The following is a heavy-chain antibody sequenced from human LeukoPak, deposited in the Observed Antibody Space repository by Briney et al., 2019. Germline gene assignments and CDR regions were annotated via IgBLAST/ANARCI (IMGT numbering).Heavy chain of an antibody. CDR3: ARDSLGMSTLDS. Sequence: AGGSLKLSCAASGSTVSKNYMSWVRQAPGKGLEWVSVIYSGGSTYYADSVKGRFTISRDSSKNTLYLQMNSLRAEDTAVYYCARDSLGMSTLDSWGQGTLVTVSS. J-gene: IGHJ4*02. CDR2: IYSGGST. D-gene: IGHD5/OR15-5a*01. V-gene: IGHV3-53*01. CDR1: GSTVSKNY.